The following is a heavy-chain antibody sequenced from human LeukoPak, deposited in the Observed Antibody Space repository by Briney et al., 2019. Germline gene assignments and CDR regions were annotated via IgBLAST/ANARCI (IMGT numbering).Heavy chain of an antibody. Sequence: GRSLRLSCAASGFTFDDYAMHWVRQAPGKGLEWVSGINWNTNSIKYADSVKGRFTISRDNAKNSLYLHMNSLRAEDTAFYYCAKGSSGWSTDAFDIWGQGTMVTVSS. CDR1: GFTFDDYA. CDR2: INWNTNSI. D-gene: IGHD6-19*01. V-gene: IGHV3-9*01. J-gene: IGHJ3*02. CDR3: AKGSSGWSTDAFDI.